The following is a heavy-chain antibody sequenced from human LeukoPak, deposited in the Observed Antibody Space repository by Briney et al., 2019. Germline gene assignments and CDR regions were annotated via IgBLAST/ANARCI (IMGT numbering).Heavy chain of an antibody. V-gene: IGHV3-30*02. Sequence: GGSLRLSCAASGFTFSDYYMSWIRHAPGKGLEWVAFIQYDGSNKYYGDFVKGRFTISRDNSKYTVYLQMNSLRVEDTAVYYCAKGSGRWIEIYYWGQGTLVTVSS. CDR2: IQYDGSNK. CDR3: AKGSGRWIEIYY. CDR1: GFTFSDYY. D-gene: IGHD1-1*01. J-gene: IGHJ4*02.